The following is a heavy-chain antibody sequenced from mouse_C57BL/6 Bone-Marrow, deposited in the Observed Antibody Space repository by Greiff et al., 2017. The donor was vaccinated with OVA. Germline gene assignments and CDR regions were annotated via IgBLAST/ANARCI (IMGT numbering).Heavy chain of an antibody. CDR2: IWSGGST. CDR3: ARKLDGYYWYFDV. Sequence: QVQLKESGPGLVQPSQSLSITCIVSGFSLTSYGVHWVRQSPGKGLEWLGVIWSGGSTDYNAAFISRLSISKDNSKSQVFFKMNSLQADDTAIYYCARKLDGYYWYFDVWGTGTTVTVSS. J-gene: IGHJ1*03. CDR1: GFSLTSYG. V-gene: IGHV2-2*01. D-gene: IGHD2-3*01.